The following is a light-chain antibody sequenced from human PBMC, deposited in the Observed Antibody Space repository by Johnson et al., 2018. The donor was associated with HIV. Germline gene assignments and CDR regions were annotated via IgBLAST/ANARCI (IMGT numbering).Light chain of an antibody. CDR1: NSNIGNNY. Sequence: QSVLTQPPSVSAAPGQKVTISCSGSNSNIGNNYVSWYQQLPGTAPKLLIYERTNRPSGIPDRFSGSKSGTSATLGISGLQTGDEADYYCGTWDSTLYVFGTGTKVTVL. CDR2: ERT. CDR3: GTWDSTLYV. J-gene: IGLJ1*01. V-gene: IGLV1-51*02.